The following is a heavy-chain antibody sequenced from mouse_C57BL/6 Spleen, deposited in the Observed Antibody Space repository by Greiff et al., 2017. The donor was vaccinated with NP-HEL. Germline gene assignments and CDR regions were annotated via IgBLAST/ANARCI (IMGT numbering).Heavy chain of an antibody. CDR1: GFTFSDYG. Sequence: DVHLVESGGGLVKPGGSLKLSCAASGFTFSDYGMHWVRQAPEKGLEWVAYISSGSSTIYYADTVKGRFTISRDNAKNTLFLQMTSLRSEDTAMYYCARPLTGDWYFDVWGTGTTVTVSS. CDR2: ISSGSSTI. V-gene: IGHV5-17*01. J-gene: IGHJ1*03. D-gene: IGHD4-1*01. CDR3: ARPLTGDWYFDV.